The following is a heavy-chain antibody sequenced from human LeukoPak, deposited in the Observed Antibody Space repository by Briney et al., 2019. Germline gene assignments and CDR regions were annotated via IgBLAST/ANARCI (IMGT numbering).Heavy chain of an antibody. CDR3: ARAGWDDYRTDYYHYYYMDV. Sequence: PGGSLRLSCAASGFTFSSYWKSWVRQAPGKGLEWVANIKQDGSEKYYVDSVKGRFTMSRDNAKTSLYLQLNSLRAEDTAVYYCARAGWDDYRTDYYHYYYMDVWGKGTPVTVSS. V-gene: IGHV3-7*01. D-gene: IGHD4-11*01. CDR1: GFTFSSYW. J-gene: IGHJ6*03. CDR2: IKQDGSEK.